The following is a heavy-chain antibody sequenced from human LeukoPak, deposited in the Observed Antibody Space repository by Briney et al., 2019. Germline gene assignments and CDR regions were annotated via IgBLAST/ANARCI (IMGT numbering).Heavy chain of an antibody. D-gene: IGHD5-24*01. J-gene: IGHJ5*02. V-gene: IGHV1-18*01. CDR3: ARDLDGYNLGWFDP. CDR1: GYTFTSYG. Sequence: ASVKVSCKASGYTFTSYGISWVRQAPGQGLEWMGWISAYNGNTNYAQKLQGRVTMTTDTSTSTAYTELRSLRSDDTAVYYCARDLDGYNLGWFDPWGQGTLVTVSS. CDR2: ISAYNGNT.